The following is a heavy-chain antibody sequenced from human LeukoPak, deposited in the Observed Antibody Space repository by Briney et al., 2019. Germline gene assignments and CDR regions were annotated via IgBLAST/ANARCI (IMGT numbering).Heavy chain of an antibody. D-gene: IGHD6-19*01. CDR1: GGSISSYY. CDR3: ARAGTGIAVAGTPPYYFDY. CDR2: IYYSGST. J-gene: IGHJ4*02. Sequence: PSETLSLTCIVSGGSISSYYWSWLRQPPGKGLEWIGYIYYSGSTNYNPSLKSRVTISVDTSKNQFSLQLNSVTPEDTAVYYCARAGTGIAVAGTPPYYFDYWGQGTLVTVSS. V-gene: IGHV4-59*12.